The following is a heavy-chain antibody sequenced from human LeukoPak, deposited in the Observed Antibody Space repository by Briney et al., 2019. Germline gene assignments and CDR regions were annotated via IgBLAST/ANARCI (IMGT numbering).Heavy chain of an antibody. CDR1: SFTVSTNY. V-gene: IGHV3-53*01. J-gene: IGHJ3*02. CDR2: IYRSGST. Sequence: GGSLRLSCAASSFTVSTNYVSWVRQAPGKGLEWVSVIYRSGSTYYADSVKGRFTISRDNSKNTLYLQMNRLRAEDTAVYYCARDSGHDAFDIWGQGTMVTVSS. CDR3: ARDSGHDAFDI.